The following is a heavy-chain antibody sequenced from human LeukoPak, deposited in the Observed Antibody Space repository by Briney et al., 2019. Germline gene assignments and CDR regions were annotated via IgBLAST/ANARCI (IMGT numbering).Heavy chain of an antibody. J-gene: IGHJ6*04. D-gene: IGHD6-13*01. CDR2: INPNSGGI. CDR3: ARERSRSGDV. V-gene: IGHV1-2*06. CDR1: GYTFTGYY. Sequence: ASVKVSCKASGYTFTGYYMHWVRQAPGQGLEWMGRINPNSGGINYAQKFQGRLTMTRDTSISTAYMELSRLRSDDTAVYYCARERSRSGDVWGKGTTVTVSS.